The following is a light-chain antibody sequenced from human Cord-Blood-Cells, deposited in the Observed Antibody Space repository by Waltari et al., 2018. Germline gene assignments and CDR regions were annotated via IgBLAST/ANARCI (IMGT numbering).Light chain of an antibody. J-gene: IGLJ2*01. V-gene: IGLV2-14*01. CDR3: SSYTSSSTVV. CDR1: SSDVGGYNY. CDR2: DVS. Sequence: QSALPQPASVSGSPGQSITISCTGTSSDVGGYNYVSGYQQHPGKAPKLMIYDVSNRPSGVLNRFAGSKSGNTASRTIAGLQAEDEADYYCSSYTSSSTVVFGGGTKLTVL.